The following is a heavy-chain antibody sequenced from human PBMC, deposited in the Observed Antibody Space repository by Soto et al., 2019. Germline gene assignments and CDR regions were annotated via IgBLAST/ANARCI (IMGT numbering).Heavy chain of an antibody. D-gene: IGHD2-15*01. J-gene: IGHJ4*02. Sequence: PGGSLRLPCTASGFTFCNYAMSWVRQAPGKGLEWVSAISGSGGSTYYADSVKGRFTISRDNSKNTLYLQMNSLRAEDTAVYYCAKDHPGGTVAASYWGQGTLVTVSS. CDR3: AKDHPGGTVAASY. CDR1: GFTFCNYA. CDR2: ISGSGGST. V-gene: IGHV3-23*01.